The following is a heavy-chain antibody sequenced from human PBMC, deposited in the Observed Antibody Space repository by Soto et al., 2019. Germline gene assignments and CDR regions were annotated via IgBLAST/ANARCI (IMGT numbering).Heavy chain of an antibody. CDR2: IYYSGST. V-gene: IGHV4-59*01. Sequence: PSETLSLTCTVDCGSISSYYWRWIRQPPGKGLEWIGYIYYSGSTNYNPSLKSRVTISVDTSKNQFSLKLSSVTAADTAVYYCARDGVLGFGGDAFDIWGQGTMVT. D-gene: IGHD3-10*01. CDR3: ARDGVLGFGGDAFDI. CDR1: CGSISSYY. J-gene: IGHJ3*02.